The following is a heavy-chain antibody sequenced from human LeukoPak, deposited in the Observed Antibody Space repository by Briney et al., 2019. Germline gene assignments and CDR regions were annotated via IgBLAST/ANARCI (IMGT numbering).Heavy chain of an antibody. CDR1: GFIFDDHG. CDR2: IYWNGDFT. J-gene: IGHJ4*02. V-gene: IGHV3-20*04. CDR3: TRLSGIVVAGAFDY. Sequence: GGSLRLSCAASGFIFDDHGMSWVRQVPGKGLEWVSSIYWNGDFTTYAESVKGRFTISRDNAKTSLYLQMNSLRVEDTAFYYCTRLSGIVVAGAFDYWGQGNLVTVSS. D-gene: IGHD6-19*01.